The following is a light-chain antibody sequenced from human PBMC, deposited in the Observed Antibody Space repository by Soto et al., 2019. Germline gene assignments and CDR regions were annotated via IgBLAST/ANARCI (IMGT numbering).Light chain of an antibody. CDR3: QQRSNWPIT. V-gene: IGKV3-11*01. CDR2: DAS. Sequence: EIVLTQSPAILSVSPGERATLSCRASQSISRSLAWYQQKPGQAPRLLISDASTRATGIPARFSGSGSGTDFTLTINSLEPEDFAVYYCQQRSNWPITFGQGTRLEIK. CDR1: QSISRS. J-gene: IGKJ5*01.